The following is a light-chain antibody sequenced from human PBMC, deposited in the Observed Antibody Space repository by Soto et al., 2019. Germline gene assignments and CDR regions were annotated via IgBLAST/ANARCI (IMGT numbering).Light chain of an antibody. V-gene: IGKV3-15*01. CDR1: QRITT. J-gene: IGKJ1*01. Sequence: VMTQSPATLSLSQGERATLSCRASQRITTVAWYQQKPGQAPRLLIYGLSIRAPGVPARFSVSGSGTEFTLTISSLQSEDFAVYFCQQYYDWPTFGQGTKVDIK. CDR2: GLS. CDR3: QQYYDWPT.